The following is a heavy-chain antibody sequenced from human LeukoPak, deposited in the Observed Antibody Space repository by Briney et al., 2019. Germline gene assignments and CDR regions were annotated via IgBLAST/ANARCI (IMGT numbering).Heavy chain of an antibody. V-gene: IGHV3-23*01. Sequence: GGSLRLSCAASGFTFSSYAMSWIRQAPGKGLEWVSAISGSGGSTYYADSVKGRFTISRDNSKNTLYLQMNSLRAEDTAVYYCAKDREIVGATGRGYFDYWGQGTLVTVSS. CDR1: GFTFSSYA. CDR3: AKDREIVGATGRGYFDY. J-gene: IGHJ4*02. CDR2: ISGSGGST. D-gene: IGHD1-26*01.